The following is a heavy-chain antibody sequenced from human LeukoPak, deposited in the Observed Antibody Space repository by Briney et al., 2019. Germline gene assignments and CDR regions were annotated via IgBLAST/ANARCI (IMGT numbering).Heavy chain of an antibody. CDR2: ISGSGGST. V-gene: IGHV3-23*01. CDR1: GFTFSSYA. J-gene: IGHJ4*02. D-gene: IGHD2-15*01. Sequence: GGSLRLSCAASGFTFSSYAMSWVRQAPGKGLEWVSAISGSGGSTYYADSVKGRFTISRDNSKNTLYLQMNSLRAEDTAVYYCAKGSLGYCSGGSCYYFDYWGQGTLVTVSS. CDR3: AKGSLGYCSGGSCYYFDY.